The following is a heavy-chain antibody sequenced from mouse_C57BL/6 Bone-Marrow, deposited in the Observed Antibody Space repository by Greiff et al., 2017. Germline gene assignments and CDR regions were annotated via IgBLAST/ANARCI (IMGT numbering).Heavy chain of an antibody. J-gene: IGHJ3*01. CDR3: ARREWDYLAY. D-gene: IGHD2-4*01. Sequence: VKLQQPGAELVRPGTSVKLSCKASGYTFTSYWMHWVKQRPGQGLEWIGVIDPSDSYTNYNQKFKGKATLTVDTSSSTAYMQLSSLTSEDSAVYYCARREWDYLAYWGQGTLVTVSA. CDR1: GYTFTSYW. CDR2: IDPSDSYT. V-gene: IGHV1-59*01.